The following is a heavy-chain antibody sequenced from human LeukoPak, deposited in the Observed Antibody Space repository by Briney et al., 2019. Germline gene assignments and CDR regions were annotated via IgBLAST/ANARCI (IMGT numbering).Heavy chain of an antibody. V-gene: IGHV1-46*01. CDR1: GYTFTSYY. D-gene: IGHD1-26*01. J-gene: IGHJ4*02. CDR2: INPSGGST. CDR3: ARMVNRWELGQQNLDY. Sequence: ASVKVSCKASGYTFTSYYMHWVRQAPGQGLEWMGIINPSGGSTSYVQKFQGRVTMTRDTSTSTVYMELSSLRSEDTAVYYCARMVNRWELGQQNLDYWGQGTLVTVSS.